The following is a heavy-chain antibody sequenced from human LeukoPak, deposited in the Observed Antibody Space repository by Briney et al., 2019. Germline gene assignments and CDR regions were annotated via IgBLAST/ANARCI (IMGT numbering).Heavy chain of an antibody. CDR1: GGSISSYY. Sequence: PSETLSLTCTVSGGSISSYYWSWIRQPPGKGLEWIGYIHYSGSTNYNPSLKSRVTISVDTSKNQFSLKLSSVTAADTAVYYCAREVGATTPNWFDPWGQGTLVTVSS. D-gene: IGHD1-26*01. J-gene: IGHJ5*02. CDR3: AREVGATTPNWFDP. V-gene: IGHV4-59*01. CDR2: IHYSGST.